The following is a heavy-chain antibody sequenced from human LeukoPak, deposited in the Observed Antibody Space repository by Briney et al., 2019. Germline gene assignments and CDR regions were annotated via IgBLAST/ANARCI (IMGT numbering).Heavy chain of an antibody. J-gene: IGHJ4*02. CDR2: INDTSSYI. CDR1: GFTFSSYS. V-gene: IGHV3-21*01. D-gene: IGHD2-15*01. CDR3: ATEYRSDGTCYWSFDS. Sequence: PGGSLRLSCAASGFTFSSYSMNWVRQAPGKGLEWVSSINDTSSYIYYADSMKGRFTISRDNAKNSLYLQMNSLRAEDTAVYYCATEYRSDGTCYWSFDSWGQGTLVTVSS.